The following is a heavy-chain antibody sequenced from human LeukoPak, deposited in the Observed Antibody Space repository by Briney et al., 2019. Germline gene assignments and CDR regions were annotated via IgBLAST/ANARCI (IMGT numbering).Heavy chain of an antibody. V-gene: IGHV3-74*03. CDR2: INSDGSST. J-gene: IGHJ3*02. CDR3: ARATLVKQWLSPDAFDI. Sequence: PGGSLRLSCAASGFTFSPYWMHWVRQAPGKGLVWVSRINSDGSSTTYADSVKGRFTISRDNAKNTLYLQMNSLRAEDTAVYYCARATLVKQWLSPDAFDIWGQGTMVTVSS. CDR1: GFTFSPYW. D-gene: IGHD6-19*01.